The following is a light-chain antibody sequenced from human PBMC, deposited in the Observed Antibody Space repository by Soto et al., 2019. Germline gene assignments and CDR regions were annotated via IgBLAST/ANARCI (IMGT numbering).Light chain of an antibody. CDR1: SSNIGAGYD. J-gene: IGLJ7*01. CDR2: DNS. CDR3: QSYDSSLSGAV. V-gene: IGLV1-40*01. Sequence: QSVLTQPPSVSWAPGQRVTISCTGSSSNIGAGYDVHWYQQLPGTAPKLLIYDNSNRPSGVPDRFSGSKSGTSASLAITGLQAEDEADYYCQSYDSSLSGAVFGGGTQLTVL.